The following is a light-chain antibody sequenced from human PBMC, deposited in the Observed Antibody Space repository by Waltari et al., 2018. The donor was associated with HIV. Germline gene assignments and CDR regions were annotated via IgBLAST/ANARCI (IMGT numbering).Light chain of an antibody. CDR3: QQTAGFPLS. Sequence: IQMTQSPSSLSASVGDRVTMTCRAAKDISPSVAWYQQKPGKAPHLVMFRASGLQSCVPSRFSGTGSGTEFTLTIQNLQPEDSATYYCQQTAGFPLSFGGGTKVEI. CDR2: RAS. J-gene: IGKJ4*01. CDR1: KDISPS. V-gene: IGKV1-12*01.